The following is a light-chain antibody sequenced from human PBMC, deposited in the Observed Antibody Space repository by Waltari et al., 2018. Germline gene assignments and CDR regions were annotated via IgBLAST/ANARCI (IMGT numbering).Light chain of an antibody. J-gene: IGLJ3*02. CDR1: KAKVGGGVA. CDR3: QSYDRRLRGLWV. CDR2: GYR. V-gene: IGLV1-40*01. Sequence: QSVLTQPPSVSGAPGQRVTISCAGSKAKVGGGVAVHCYQQLPGTAPKLLIYGYRNRPSGVPDRFSGSKSGTSASLAITGLQAEDEADYYCQSYDRRLRGLWVFGGGTKLTVL.